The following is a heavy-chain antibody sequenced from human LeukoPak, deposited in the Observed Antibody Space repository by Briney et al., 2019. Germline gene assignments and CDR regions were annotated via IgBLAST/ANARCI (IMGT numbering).Heavy chain of an antibody. CDR3: AREGGDYYDSSKPFDY. V-gene: IGHV3-66*01. D-gene: IGHD3-22*01. CDR1: GFTVSSNY. Sequence: PGGSLRLSCAASGFTVSSNYMSWVRQAPGKGLEWVSVIYSGGSTYYADSVKGRFTISRDNSKNTLYLQMNSLRAEDTAVYYCAREGGDYYDSSKPFDYWGQGTLVTVSS. J-gene: IGHJ4*02. CDR2: IYSGGST.